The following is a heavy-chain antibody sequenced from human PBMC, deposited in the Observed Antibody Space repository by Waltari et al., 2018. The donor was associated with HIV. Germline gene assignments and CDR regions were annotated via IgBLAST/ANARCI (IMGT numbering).Heavy chain of an antibody. CDR3: ARSSFDVVPEVPAIDY. CDR2: ISSSSIYI. J-gene: IGHJ4*02. D-gene: IGHD2-15*01. Sequence: EVHLVESGGGLVKPGGSLRLSCATSGFTLSDFSMNWVRQAPGKGLGWVSSISSSSIYIYDADSVKGRVTISRDNAKKSVYLQMNSLRAEDTAVYYCARSSFDVVPEVPAIDYWGQGTLVTVSS. CDR1: GFTLSDFS. V-gene: IGHV3-21*01.